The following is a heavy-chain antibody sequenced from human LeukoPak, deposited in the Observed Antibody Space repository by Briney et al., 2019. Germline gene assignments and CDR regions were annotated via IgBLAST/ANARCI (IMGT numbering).Heavy chain of an antibody. D-gene: IGHD3-10*01. V-gene: IGHV3-48*01. Sequence: GGSLRLSCAASGFTFSSYGMNRVRQAPGKGLEWVSYISSSSSTIYYADSVKGRFTISRDNAKNSLYLQMNSLRAEDTAVYYCARNPYGSGSHNFDFWGQGTLVTVSS. CDR2: ISSSSSTI. J-gene: IGHJ4*02. CDR1: GFTFSSYG. CDR3: ARNPYGSGSHNFDF.